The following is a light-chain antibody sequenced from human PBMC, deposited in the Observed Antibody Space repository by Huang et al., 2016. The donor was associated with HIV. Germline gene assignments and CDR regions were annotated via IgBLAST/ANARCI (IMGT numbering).Light chain of an antibody. CDR2: DAS. CDR1: QSIGTW. J-gene: IGKJ1*01. V-gene: IGKV1-5*03. Sequence: DIQMTQSSATLSASVGDRVTITCRASQSIGTWLAWYQQKPGKAPILLIYDASTLESGVPSRFSGGGSGTEFTLTINSLQPDDFASYYCQHYNSFPWTFGQGTKVEV. CDR3: QHYNSFPWT.